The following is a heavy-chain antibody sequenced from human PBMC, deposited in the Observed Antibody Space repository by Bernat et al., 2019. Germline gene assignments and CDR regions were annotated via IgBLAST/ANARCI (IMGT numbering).Heavy chain of an antibody. D-gene: IGHD2-2*01. CDR3: ARDYDQRIILFDY. CDR1: GFTFSSYS. CDR2: ISSSSSYI. V-gene: IGHV3-21*01. J-gene: IGHJ4*02. Sequence: EVQLVESGGGLVKPGGSLRLSCAASGFTFSSYSMNWVRQAPGKVLEWVSSISSSSSYIYYADSVKGRFTISRDNAKNSLYLQMNSLRAEDTAVYYCARDYDQRIILFDYWGQGTLVTVSS.